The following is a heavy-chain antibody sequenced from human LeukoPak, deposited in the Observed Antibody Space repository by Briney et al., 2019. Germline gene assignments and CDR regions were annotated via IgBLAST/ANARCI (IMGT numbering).Heavy chain of an antibody. J-gene: IGHJ4*02. V-gene: IGHV3-23*01. CDR2: ISGSGGST. Sequence: GGSLRLSCAASGFTFSSYAMSWVRQAPGKGLEWVSAISGSGGSTYYADSVKGRFTISRDNSKNTLYLQMNSLRAEDTAVYYCAKDRDRGYSYGSPLDYWGQGTLVTVSS. CDR1: GFTFSSYA. CDR3: AKDRDRGYSYGSPLDY. D-gene: IGHD5-18*01.